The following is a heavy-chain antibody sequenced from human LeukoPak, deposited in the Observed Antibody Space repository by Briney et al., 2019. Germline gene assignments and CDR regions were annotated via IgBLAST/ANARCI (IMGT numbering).Heavy chain of an antibody. D-gene: IGHD2-2*01. Sequence: GGSLKLSCAASGFTFSSYAMSWVRQAPGKGLEWVSAISGSGGSTYYADSVKGRFTISRDNSKNTLYLQMNSLRAEDTAVYYCAKYPIYCSSTSCYHFDYWGQGTLVTVSS. CDR1: GFTFSSYA. V-gene: IGHV3-23*01. CDR2: ISGSGGST. CDR3: AKYPIYCSSTSCYHFDY. J-gene: IGHJ4*02.